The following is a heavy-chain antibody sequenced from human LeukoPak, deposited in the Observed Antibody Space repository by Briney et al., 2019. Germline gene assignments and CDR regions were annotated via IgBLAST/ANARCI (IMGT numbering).Heavy chain of an antibody. CDR3: AKGQEWELPLDY. CDR2: FSRSGGKT. D-gene: IGHD1-26*01. J-gene: IGHJ4*02. Sequence: GGSLRLSCETSGFIFSSYWMSWVRQAPGKGLEWVSVFSRSGGKTYYADSVKGRFTISRDNSKNTLYLQMNSLRVEDTAVYYCAKGQEWELPLDYWGQGTLVTVSS. V-gene: IGHV3-23*01. CDR1: GFIFSSYW.